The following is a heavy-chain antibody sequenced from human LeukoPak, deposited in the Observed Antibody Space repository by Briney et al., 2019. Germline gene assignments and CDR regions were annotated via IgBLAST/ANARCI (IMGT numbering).Heavy chain of an antibody. CDR3: ARGITMIVGGYYFDY. J-gene: IGHJ4*02. V-gene: IGHV4-59*01. D-gene: IGHD3-22*01. Sequence: SETLSLTCTVSGGSISSYYWSWIRQPPGKGLEWIGYIYYSGSTNYNPSLKSRVTISVDTSKNQFSLKLSSVTAADTAVYYCARGITMIVGGYYFDYWGRGTLVTVSS. CDR1: GGSISSYY. CDR2: IYYSGST.